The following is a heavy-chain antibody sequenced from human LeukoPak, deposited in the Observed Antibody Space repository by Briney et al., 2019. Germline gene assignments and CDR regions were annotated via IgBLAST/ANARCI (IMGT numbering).Heavy chain of an antibody. CDR1: GFTFANYA. V-gene: IGHV3-69-1*02. J-gene: IGHJ4*02. CDR2: ISSTNAI. CDR3: ARDDKWAFDY. D-gene: IGHD1-26*01. Sequence: GGSLRLSCAASGFTFANYAMNWFRHTPGKGLEWLSYISSTNAIYYADSVKGRFTISRDNAKESLYLQMNSLRADDTAVYYCARDDKWAFDYWGQGTLVTVSS.